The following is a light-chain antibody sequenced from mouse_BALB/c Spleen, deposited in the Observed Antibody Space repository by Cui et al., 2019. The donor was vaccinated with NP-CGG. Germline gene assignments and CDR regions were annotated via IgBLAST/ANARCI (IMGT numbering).Light chain of an antibody. CDR3: ALWYSNHWV. CDR2: GTN. V-gene: IGLV1*01. Sequence: AVVTTESTLTTSPGKTVTLTCRSSTGAVTTSNYANWVQEKPDHLFTGLIGGTNNRAPGVPARFSGSLIGDKAALTITGAQTEDEAIYFCALWYSNHWVFGGGTKLTVL. CDR1: TGAVTTSNY. J-gene: IGLJ1*01.